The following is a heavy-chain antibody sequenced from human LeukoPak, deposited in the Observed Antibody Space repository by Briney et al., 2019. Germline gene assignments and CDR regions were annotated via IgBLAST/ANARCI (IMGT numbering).Heavy chain of an antibody. CDR2: INPNSGGT. J-gene: IGHJ6*02. D-gene: IGHD4-17*01. V-gene: IGHV1-2*02. CDR3: ARDFSTVTTDYYYGMDV. CDR1: GYTFTGYY. Sequence: ASVKVSRKASGYTFTGYYMHWVRQAPGQGLAWMGWINPNSGGTNYAQKFQGRVTMTRDTSTSTVYMELSSLRSEDTAVYYCARDFSTVTTDYYYGMDVWGQGTTVTVSS.